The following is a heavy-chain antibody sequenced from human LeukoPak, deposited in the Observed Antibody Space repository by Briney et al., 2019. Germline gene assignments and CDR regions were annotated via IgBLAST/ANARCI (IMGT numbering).Heavy chain of an antibody. CDR2: FYTSGST. V-gene: IGHV4-61*02. CDR1: GGSISSGSYY. CDR3: ARSGLTYYYDSSGYYYLGY. D-gene: IGHD3-22*01. J-gene: IGHJ4*02. Sequence: SQTLSLTCTVSGGSISSGSYYWSWIRQPAGRGLEWLGRFYTSGSTNYNPSLKSRVTISVDTSKNQFSLKLSSVTAADTAIYYCARSGLTYYYDSSGYYYLGYWGQGTLVTVSS.